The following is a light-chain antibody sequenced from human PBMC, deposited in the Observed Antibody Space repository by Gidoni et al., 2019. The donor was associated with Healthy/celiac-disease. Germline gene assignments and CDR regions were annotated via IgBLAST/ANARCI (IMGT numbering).Light chain of an antibody. J-gene: IGKJ1*01. CDR3: QQYYSTPKT. CDR2: WAS. V-gene: IGKV4-1*01. CDR1: QSVLYSSNNKNY. Sequence: DIVMTQSPDSLAVSLGERATINCKSSQSVLYSSNNKNYLAWYQQKPGQPPKLLISWASTRESGVPDRFSGSGSGTDFILTISSLQAEDVAVYYCQQYYSTPKTFGQGTKVEIK.